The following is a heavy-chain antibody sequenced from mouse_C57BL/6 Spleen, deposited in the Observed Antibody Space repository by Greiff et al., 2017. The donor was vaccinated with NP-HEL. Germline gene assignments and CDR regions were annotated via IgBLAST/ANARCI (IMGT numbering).Heavy chain of an antibody. CDR1: GYTFTDYN. J-gene: IGHJ2*01. CDR3: ARPAILPYYFDY. CDR2: INPNNGGT. Sequence: VQLQQSGPELVKPGASVKIPCKASGYTFTDYNMDWVKQSHGKSLEWIGDINPNNGGTIYNQKFKGKATLTVDKSSSTAYMELRSLTSEDTAVYYCARPAILPYYFDYWGQGTTLTVSS. V-gene: IGHV1-18*01.